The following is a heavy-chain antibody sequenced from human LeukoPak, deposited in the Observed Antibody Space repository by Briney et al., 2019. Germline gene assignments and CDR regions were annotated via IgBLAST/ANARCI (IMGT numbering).Heavy chain of an antibody. CDR3: ARDSSGCDTFDY. CDR2: ISYDGSAK. D-gene: IGHD3-22*01. V-gene: IGHV3-30*03. CDR1: GFTFSSHG. J-gene: IGHJ4*02. Sequence: GGSLTLSCAASGFTFSSHGMHWVRQAPGKGLEWVAVISYDGSAKYCADSVKGRFTISRDNSKNTVYLEMDSLRAEDTAVYYCARDSSGCDTFDYWGQGTLVTVSS.